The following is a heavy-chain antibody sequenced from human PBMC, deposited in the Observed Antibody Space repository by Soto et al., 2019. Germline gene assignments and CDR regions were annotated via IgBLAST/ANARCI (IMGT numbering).Heavy chain of an antibody. Sequence: SETLSLTCTVSGGSISSGGHYWSWIRQHPGKGLEWIGYIYYSGSTYYNPSLKSRVTISVDTSKNQFSLKLSSVTAADTAVYYCARASPVHWFDPWGQGTLVTVSS. J-gene: IGHJ5*02. D-gene: IGHD1-1*01. CDR1: GGSISSGGHY. CDR2: IYYSGST. CDR3: ARASPVHWFDP. V-gene: IGHV4-31*03.